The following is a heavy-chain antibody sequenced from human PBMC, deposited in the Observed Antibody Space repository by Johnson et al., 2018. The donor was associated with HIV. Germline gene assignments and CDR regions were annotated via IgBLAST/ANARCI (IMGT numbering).Heavy chain of an antibody. Sequence: QVQLVESGGGVVQPGRSLRLSCAASGFTFSSYGMHWVRQVPGKGLDWVAVIWYDGSIKYYADSVKGRFNISRDNSKNTLYLQMNSLRAEDTALYYCAKDSLYSLTSGTTRKDIWGQGTMVTVSS. D-gene: IGHD1-26*01. V-gene: IGHV3-33*06. J-gene: IGHJ3*02. CDR1: GFTFSSYG. CDR3: AKDSLYSLTSGTTRKDI. CDR2: IWYDGSIK.